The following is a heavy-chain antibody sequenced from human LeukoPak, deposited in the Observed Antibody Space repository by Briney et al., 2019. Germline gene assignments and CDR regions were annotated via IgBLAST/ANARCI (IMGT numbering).Heavy chain of an antibody. CDR3: AKVSDIVATYGAFDI. D-gene: IGHD5-12*01. CDR1: GFTFDDYA. V-gene: IGHV3-43*02. Sequence: GGSLRHSCAASGFTFDDYAMHWVRQAPGKGLEWVSLISGDGGSTYYADSVKGRFTISRDNSKNSLYLQMNSLRTEDTALYYCAKVSDIVATYGAFDIWGQGTMVTVSS. CDR2: ISGDGGST. J-gene: IGHJ3*02.